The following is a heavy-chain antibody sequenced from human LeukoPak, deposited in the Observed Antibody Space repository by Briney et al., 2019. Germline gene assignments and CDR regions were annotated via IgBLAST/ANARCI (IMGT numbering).Heavy chain of an antibody. D-gene: IGHD5-18*01. Sequence: SVKASCKASGGTFSSYAISWVRQAPGQGLEWMGRIIPIFGTANYAQKFQGRVTITTDESTSTAYMELSSLRSEDTAVYYCARDTSDTAMGHWGQGTLVTVSS. CDR1: GGTFSSYA. J-gene: IGHJ4*02. V-gene: IGHV1-69*05. CDR3: ARDTSDTAMGH. CDR2: IIPIFGTA.